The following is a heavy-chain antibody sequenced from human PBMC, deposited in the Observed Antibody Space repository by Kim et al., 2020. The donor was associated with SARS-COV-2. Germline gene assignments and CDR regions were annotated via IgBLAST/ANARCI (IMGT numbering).Heavy chain of an antibody. J-gene: IGHJ4*02. CDR3: ARDMRLGYYDSSGYFDY. CDR2: ISSSSSYT. V-gene: IGHV3-11*05. Sequence: GGSLRLSCAASGFTFSDYYMSWIRQAPGKGLEWVSYISSSSSYTNYADSVKGRFSISRDNAKNSLYLQMNSLRAEDTAVYYCARDMRLGYYDSSGYFDYWGQGTLVTVSS. CDR1: GFTFSDYY. D-gene: IGHD3-22*01.